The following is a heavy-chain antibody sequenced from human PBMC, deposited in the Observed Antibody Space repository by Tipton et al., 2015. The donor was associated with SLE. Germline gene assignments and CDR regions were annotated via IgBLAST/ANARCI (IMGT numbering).Heavy chain of an antibody. V-gene: IGHV4-39*07. CDR2: ICYSGST. D-gene: IGHD6-19*01. CDR3: ARAIPAYTTCWYYYFDH. J-gene: IGHJ4*02. CDR1: GGSISSSSYF. Sequence: TLSLTCTVSGGSISSSSYFWGWIRQPPGKGLEWIGSICYSGSTYYNPSLKSRVTVSVDTSKNQFSLRLTSVTAADTAVYYCARAIPAYTTCWYYYFDHWGQGTLVTVSS.